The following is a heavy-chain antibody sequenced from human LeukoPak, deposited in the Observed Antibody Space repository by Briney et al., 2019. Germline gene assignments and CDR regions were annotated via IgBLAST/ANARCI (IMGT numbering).Heavy chain of an antibody. CDR2: IYCSGST. CDR3: ARTVEWCFDY. Sequence: SSETLSLTCTVSGGSISSYYWSWIRQPPGKGLEWIGNIYCSGSTNYNPSLKSRVTISVDTSKNQFSLKLSSVTAADTAVYYCARTVEWCFDYWGQGTLVTVSS. J-gene: IGHJ4*02. CDR1: GGSISSYY. D-gene: IGHD3-3*01. V-gene: IGHV4-59*12.